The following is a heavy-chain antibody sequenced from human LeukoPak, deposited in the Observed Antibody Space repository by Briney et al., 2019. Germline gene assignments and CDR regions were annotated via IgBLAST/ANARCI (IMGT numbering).Heavy chain of an antibody. D-gene: IGHD5-12*01. CDR1: GFTFSSYA. CDR2: ISYDGSNK. Sequence: PGGSLRLSCAASGFTFSSYAMHWVRQASGKGLEWVAVISYDGSNKYYADSVKGRFTISRDNSKNTLYLQMNSLRAEDTAVYYCAREATGADYWGQGTLVTVSS. CDR3: AREATGADY. J-gene: IGHJ4*02. V-gene: IGHV3-30-3*01.